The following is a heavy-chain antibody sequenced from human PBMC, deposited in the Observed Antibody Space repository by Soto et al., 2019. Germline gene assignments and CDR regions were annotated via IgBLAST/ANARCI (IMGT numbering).Heavy chain of an antibody. V-gene: IGHV4-59*01. J-gene: IGHJ6*03. CDR2: IYYSGST. CDR1: GGSISTYY. D-gene: IGHD2-2*01. Sequence: QVQLQESGPGLVKPSETLSLTCTVSGGSISTYYWSWIRQPPGKGLEWIGYIYYSGSTNYNPSLKSRVTISVDTSKNQFCLKLSSVTAADTAVYYCARGGEVVPAASYYYYMDVWGKGTTVTVSS. CDR3: ARGGEVVPAASYYYYMDV.